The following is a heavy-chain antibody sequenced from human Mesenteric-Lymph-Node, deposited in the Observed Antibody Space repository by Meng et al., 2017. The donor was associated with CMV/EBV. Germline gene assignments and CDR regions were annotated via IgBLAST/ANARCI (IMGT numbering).Heavy chain of an antibody. Sequence: ESLKISCTVSGGSVSSGSYYWSWIRQPPGKGLEWIGYIYYSGSTNYNPSLKSRVTISVDTSKNQFSLKLSSVTAADTAVYYCASRDYGGNSANGYWGQGTLVTVSS. CDR2: IYYSGST. J-gene: IGHJ4*02. CDR1: GGSVSSGSYY. D-gene: IGHD4-23*01. CDR3: ASRDYGGNSANGY. V-gene: IGHV4-61*01.